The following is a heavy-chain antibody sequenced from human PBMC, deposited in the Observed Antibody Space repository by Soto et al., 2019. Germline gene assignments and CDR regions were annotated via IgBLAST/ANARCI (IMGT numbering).Heavy chain of an antibody. CDR3: ARQRTTVVTQAYFDH. V-gene: IGHV4-39*01. J-gene: IGHJ4*02. D-gene: IGHD4-17*01. Sequence: PSETLSLTCTVSGGSITSSIYYWVWIRQPPGKVLEWIGGIYYSGRSYYNPSLKSRVTMSVDTSKNQFSLTLNSVTAADAAVYYCARQRTTVVTQAYFDHWGQGTLVTVSS. CDR1: GGSITSSIYY. CDR2: IYYSGRS.